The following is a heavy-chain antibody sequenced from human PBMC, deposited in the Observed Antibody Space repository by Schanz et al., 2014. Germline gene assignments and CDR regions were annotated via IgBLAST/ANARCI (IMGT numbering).Heavy chain of an antibody. J-gene: IGHJ4*02. V-gene: IGHV1-46*04. Sequence: QVQLVQSGAEVKKPGASVKVSCKASGYTFISYFIHWVRQAPGQGLEWMGIINPTGGSTSYAQRLQGRGTVTRDTSTSTVYMELSSLRSEDTAVYYCARAAYGGYTSTPLRYWGQGTLVTVSS. CDR1: GYTFISYF. CDR2: INPTGGST. CDR3: ARAAYGGYTSTPLRY. D-gene: IGHD5-12*01.